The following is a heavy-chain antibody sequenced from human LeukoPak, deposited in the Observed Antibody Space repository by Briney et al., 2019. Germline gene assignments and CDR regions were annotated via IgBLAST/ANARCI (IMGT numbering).Heavy chain of an antibody. CDR2: INPIGDDT. J-gene: IGHJ4*02. D-gene: IGHD2-15*01. CDR1: VFTFSISA. Sequence: PGGSLRLSCAASVFTFSISAMSWARQAPGRGVEWVSAINPIGDDTYYAESVRGRFTISRDNSKNTVYLQMNSLRAEDTAAYYCARQRGYGSSGSCYFDYWGQGTLVTVSS. V-gene: IGHV3-23*01. CDR3: ARQRGYGSSGSCYFDY.